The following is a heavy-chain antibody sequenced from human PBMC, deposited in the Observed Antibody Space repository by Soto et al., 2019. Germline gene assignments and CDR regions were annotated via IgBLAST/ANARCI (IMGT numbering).Heavy chain of an antibody. CDR2: INHSGST. CDR1: GGSFSGYY. CDR3: ARNLRFLELQGY. J-gene: IGHJ4*02. D-gene: IGHD3-3*01. Sequence: SETLSLTCAVYGGSFSGYYWSWIRQPPGKGLEWIGEINHSGSTNYNPSLKSRVTISVDTSKNQFSLKLSSVTAADTAVYYCARNLRFLELQGYWGQGTQVTVSS. V-gene: IGHV4-34*01.